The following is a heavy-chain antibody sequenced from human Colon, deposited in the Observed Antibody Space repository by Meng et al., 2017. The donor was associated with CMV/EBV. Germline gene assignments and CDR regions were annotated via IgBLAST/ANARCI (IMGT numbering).Heavy chain of an antibody. J-gene: IGHJ6*02. CDR3: ASLTHFLNYAMDV. V-gene: IGHV3-23*01. CDR1: GFTFSSYA. D-gene: IGHD1-14*01. CDR2: TNYNGFNT. Sequence: GGSLRLSCAASGFTFSSYAMSWVRQAPGKGLEWVSATNYNGFNTYYADSVSGRFSVSRDNSKNTLYLQMNSLRAEDTAVYYCASLTHFLNYAMDVWGQGTTVTVSS.